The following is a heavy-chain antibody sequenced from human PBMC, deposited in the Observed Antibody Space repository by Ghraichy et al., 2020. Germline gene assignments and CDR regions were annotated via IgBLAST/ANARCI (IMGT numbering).Heavy chain of an antibody. J-gene: IGHJ4*02. Sequence: SCAASGFTSANYAMHWVRQAPGKGLEWVSGLSWNSGSIEYADSVKGRFTISRDNAKNSLYLQMNSLRVEDTALYYCARGPGMAVGKGYFDYWGQGTLVTVSS. CDR3: ARGPGMAVGKGYFDY. D-gene: IGHD6-19*01. V-gene: IGHV3-9*02. CDR1: GFTSANYA. CDR2: LSWNSGSI.